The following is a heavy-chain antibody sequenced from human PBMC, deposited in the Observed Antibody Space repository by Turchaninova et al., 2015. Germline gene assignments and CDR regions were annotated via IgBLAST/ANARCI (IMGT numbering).Heavy chain of an antibody. D-gene: IGHD2-21*01. J-gene: IGHJ6*03. Sequence: QLPLQESGPGPVTPSEPLSLTCNVSGGALMSTSNFWVWIRQPPGKGLGWIGSVYYSGSTYYNPSLMSRVTISVDTSKNQFSLNLSSVTAADTAVYYCARLSYNYYYYMDVWGKGTTVTVS. V-gene: IGHV4-39*01. CDR3: ARLSYNYYYYMDV. CDR2: VYYSGST. CDR1: GGALMSTSNF.